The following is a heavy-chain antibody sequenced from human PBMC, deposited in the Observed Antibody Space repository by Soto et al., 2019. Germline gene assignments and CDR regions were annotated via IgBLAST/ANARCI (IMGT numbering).Heavy chain of an antibody. Sequence: ASVKASCKXSGYTFTRYNVHWVRQAPGQGLEWMAIINPSGGTTYYVQKFEGRVTLTTDTSTSTVYMELSSLRSDDTAVYYCARVRGGGSEYFFDYWGQGTLVTVSS. V-gene: IGHV1-46*01. CDR3: ARVRGGGSEYFFDY. J-gene: IGHJ4*02. CDR2: INPSGGTT. D-gene: IGHD2-15*01. CDR1: GYTFTRYN.